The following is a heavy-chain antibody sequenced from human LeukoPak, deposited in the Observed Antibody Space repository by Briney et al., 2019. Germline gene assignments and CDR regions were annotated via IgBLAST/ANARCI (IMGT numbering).Heavy chain of an antibody. D-gene: IGHD6-6*01. J-gene: IGHJ4*02. Sequence: PGGSLRLSCAASGFTFRSYSMNWVRQAPGKGLEWVSSISPTGSYIYYSDSMKGRFTISRDNAKNSLYLQMNSLRAEDTAVYYCASGPLISYNSSTYPPFDYWGQGTLVTVSS. CDR2: ISPTGSYI. CDR3: ASGPLISYNSSTYPPFDY. V-gene: IGHV3-21*01. CDR1: GFTFRSYS.